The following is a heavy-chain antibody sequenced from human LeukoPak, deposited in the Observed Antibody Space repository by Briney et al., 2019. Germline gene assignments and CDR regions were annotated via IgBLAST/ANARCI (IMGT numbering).Heavy chain of an antibody. Sequence: GGSLRLSCAASGFTFSDYYMSWIRQAPGKGLEWVSYISSSGSTIYYADSVKGRFTISRDNAKNSLNLQMNSLRAEDTAVYYCARDKWEEYYFDYWGQGTLVTVSS. D-gene: IGHD1-26*01. CDR2: ISSSGSTI. V-gene: IGHV3-11*04. CDR3: ARDKWEEYYFDY. J-gene: IGHJ4*02. CDR1: GFTFSDYY.